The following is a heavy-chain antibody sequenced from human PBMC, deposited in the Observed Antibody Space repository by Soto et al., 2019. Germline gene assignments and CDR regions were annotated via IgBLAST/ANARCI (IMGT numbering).Heavy chain of an antibody. J-gene: IGHJ4*02. V-gene: IGHV3-21*01. Sequence: EVQLVESGGGLVKPGGSLRLSCAASGFTFSSYSMNWVRQAPGKGLEWVSSISSSSYIYYADSVKGRFTISRDNAKNSLYLQMNSLRAEDTAVYYCARGSSGWYFVYWGQGTLVTVSS. D-gene: IGHD6-19*01. CDR2: ISSSSYI. CDR1: GFTFSSYS. CDR3: ARGSSGWYFVY.